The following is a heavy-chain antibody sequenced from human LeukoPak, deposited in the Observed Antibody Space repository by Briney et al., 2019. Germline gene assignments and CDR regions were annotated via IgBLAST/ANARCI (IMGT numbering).Heavy chain of an antibody. D-gene: IGHD6-13*01. CDR2: IGWNSGGI. J-gene: IGHJ4*02. CDR1: GFTFDDYA. Sequence: GGSLRLSCAASGFTFDDYAMHWVRQAPGKGLEWVSGIGWNSGGIVYADSVKGRFTISRDNAKKSLYLQMNRLGAEDTALYYCVKVTAAGFVDHWGQGTLVTVSS. V-gene: IGHV3-9*01. CDR3: VKVTAAGFVDH.